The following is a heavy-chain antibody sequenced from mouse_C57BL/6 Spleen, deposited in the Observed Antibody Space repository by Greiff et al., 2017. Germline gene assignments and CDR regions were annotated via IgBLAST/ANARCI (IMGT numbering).Heavy chain of an antibody. CDR3: AREEDYSNYVFFDY. Sequence: VQLQQSGAELARPGASVKLSCKASGYTFTSYGISWVKQRTGQGLEWIGEIYPRSGNTYYNEKFKGKATLTADKSSSTAYMELRSLTSEDSAVYFCAREEDYSNYVFFDYWGQGTTLTVSS. J-gene: IGHJ2*01. CDR2: IYPRSGNT. V-gene: IGHV1-81*01. D-gene: IGHD2-5*01. CDR1: GYTFTSYG.